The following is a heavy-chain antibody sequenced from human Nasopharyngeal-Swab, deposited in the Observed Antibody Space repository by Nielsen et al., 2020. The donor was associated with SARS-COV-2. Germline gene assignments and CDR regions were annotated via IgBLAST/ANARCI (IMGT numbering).Heavy chain of an antibody. D-gene: IGHD2-21*02. J-gene: IGHJ6*02. CDR2: IIPILGIA. Sequence: SVKVSCKASGGTFSSYAISWVRQAPGQGLEWMGGIIPILGIANYAQKFQGRVTITADKSTSTAYMELSSPRSEDTAVYYCAPAYCGGDCFIGGMDVWGQGTTVTVSS. CDR1: GGTFSSYA. V-gene: IGHV1-69*10. CDR3: APAYCGGDCFIGGMDV.